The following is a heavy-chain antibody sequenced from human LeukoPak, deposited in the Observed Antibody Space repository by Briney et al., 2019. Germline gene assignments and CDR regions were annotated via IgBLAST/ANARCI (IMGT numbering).Heavy chain of an antibody. V-gene: IGHV4-59*01. CDR1: GGSIRSSY. D-gene: IGHD6-13*01. CDR3: AEGTIAAGRGFDY. CDR2: IYYSGST. Sequence: PSETLSLTCTVSGGSIRSSYWSWIRQPPGKGLEWIGHIYYSGSTNYNPSLKSRLTISLDTSKTQFSLKLTSVTAADTAVYYCAEGTIAAGRGFDYGGQGTLVTVSS. J-gene: IGHJ4*02.